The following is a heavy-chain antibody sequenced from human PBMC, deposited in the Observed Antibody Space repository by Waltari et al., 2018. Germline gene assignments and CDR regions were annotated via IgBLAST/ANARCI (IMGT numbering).Heavy chain of an antibody. CDR2: IYTSGST. D-gene: IGHD3-22*01. CDR3: ARDHEYYDSSGYSDY. CDR1: GGSISSGSYS. Sequence: QVQLQESGPGLVKPSQTLSLTCTVSGGSISSGSYSWSWIRQPAGKGLEWIGRIYTSGSTNYNPSLKSRVTISVDTSKNQFSLKLSSVTAADTAVYYCARDHEYYDSSGYSDYWGQGTLVTVSS. V-gene: IGHV4-61*02. J-gene: IGHJ4*02.